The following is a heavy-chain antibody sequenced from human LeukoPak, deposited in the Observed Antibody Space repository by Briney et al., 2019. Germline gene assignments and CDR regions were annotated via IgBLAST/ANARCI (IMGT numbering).Heavy chain of an antibody. D-gene: IGHD3-22*01. CDR2: ISGSGGST. Sequence: GGSLSLSCAASGFTFSSYAMSWVRQAPGEGLEWASAISGSGGSTYYADSVKGRFTISRDNSKNTLYLQMNSLRAEDTAVYYCAKESIDSGYSSWGQGTLVTVSS. J-gene: IGHJ5*02. V-gene: IGHV3-23*01. CDR3: AKESIDSGYSS. CDR1: GFTFSSYA.